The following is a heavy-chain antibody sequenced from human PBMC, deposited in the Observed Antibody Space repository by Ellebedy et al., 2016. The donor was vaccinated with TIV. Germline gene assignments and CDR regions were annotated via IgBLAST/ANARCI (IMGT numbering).Heavy chain of an antibody. D-gene: IGHD3-3*01. V-gene: IGHV3-72*01. CDR1: GFTLSDHY. J-gene: IGHJ4*02. CDR3: ARAGAGFL. CDR2: TRNKANNYIT. Sequence: PGGSLRLSCAVSGFTLSDHYIDWVRQAPGKGLEWVGRTRNKANNYITEYDASVEGRFTISRDDSKNSVYLQMNSLKSEDTAVYYCARAGAGFLWGRGTLVTVSS.